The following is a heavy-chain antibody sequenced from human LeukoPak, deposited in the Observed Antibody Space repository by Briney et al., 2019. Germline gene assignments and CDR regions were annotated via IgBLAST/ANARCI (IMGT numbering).Heavy chain of an antibody. J-gene: IGHJ6*03. CDR3: ARVSGRNTPRGYYYYMDV. CDR1: GGSISSSSYY. D-gene: IGHD2-8*02. V-gene: IGHV4-39*07. Sequence: PSETLSLTCTVSGGSISSSSYYWGWIRQPPGKGLEWIGSIYYSGSTPYNPSLKSRVTISVDTSKNQFSLKLSSVTAADTAVYYCARVSGRNTPRGYYYYMDVWGKGTTVTVSS. CDR2: IYYSGST.